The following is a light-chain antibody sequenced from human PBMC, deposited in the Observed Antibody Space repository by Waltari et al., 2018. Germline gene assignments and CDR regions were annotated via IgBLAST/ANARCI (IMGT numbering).Light chain of an antibody. CDR3: QQLYSYPIT. J-gene: IGKJ4*01. CDR1: KVISSD. V-gene: IGKV1-9*01. CDR2: ASS. Sequence: IHLTQSPSSLSASVGDRVTITCRASKVISSDLAWYQQKPGKAPKLLISASSTVQSRVPPSFSGSGSGTDFTLTISSLQPEDFATYYCQQLYSYPITFGGGTKVEIK.